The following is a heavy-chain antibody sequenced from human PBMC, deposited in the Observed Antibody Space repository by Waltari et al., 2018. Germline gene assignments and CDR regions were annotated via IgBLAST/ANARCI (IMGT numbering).Heavy chain of an antibody. CDR3: ARDNGDFWSGYQNYYYYMDV. V-gene: IGHV1-69*05. CDR2: IIPIFGTA. D-gene: IGHD3-3*01. Sequence: QVQLVQSGAEVKKPGSSVKVSCKASGGTFSSYAISWVRQAPGPGLEWMGGIIPIFGTANYAQKFQGRVTITTDESTSTAYMELSSLRSEDTAVYYCARDNGDFWSGYQNYYYYMDVWGKGTTVTVSS. J-gene: IGHJ6*03. CDR1: GGTFSSYA.